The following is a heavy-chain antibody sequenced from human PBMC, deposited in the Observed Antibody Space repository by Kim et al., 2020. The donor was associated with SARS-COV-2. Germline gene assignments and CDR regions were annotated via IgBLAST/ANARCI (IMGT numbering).Heavy chain of an antibody. D-gene: IGHD6-19*01. CDR2: IRQDGIQK. V-gene: IGHV3-7*03. CDR3: ARRIRENSDGWFEVYY. J-gene: IGHJ4*02. CDR1: GFTLNTYW. Sequence: GGSLRLSCAAPGFTLNTYWMSWLRQAPGKGLEWVATIRQDGIQKYYVGSVKGRFTVSRDNAENSLYLQMNSLRADDTAIYYCARRIRENSDGWFEVYYWGQGTLVTVSS.